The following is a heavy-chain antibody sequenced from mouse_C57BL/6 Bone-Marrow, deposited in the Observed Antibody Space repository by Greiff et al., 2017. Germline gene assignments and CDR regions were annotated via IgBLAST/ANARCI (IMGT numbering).Heavy chain of an antibody. CDR2: ISSCSSPI. J-gene: IGHJ2*01. V-gene: IGHV5-17*01. D-gene: IGHD1-1*01. CDR1: GFTFSDYG. Sequence: EVQLLESGGGLVKPGGSLKLSCAASGFTFSDYGMHWVRQAPEQGLEWVAYISSCSSPINYADTVKGRFTISRDNANNTLFLQRPSLRSEDTAMYYCARDYYDSSSDMDYWGQGTTLTVSS. CDR3: ARDYYDSSSDMDY.